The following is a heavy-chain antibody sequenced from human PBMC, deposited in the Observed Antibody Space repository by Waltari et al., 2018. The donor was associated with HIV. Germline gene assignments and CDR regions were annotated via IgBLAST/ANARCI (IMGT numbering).Heavy chain of an antibody. CDR3: ARERGYSGLGAFDI. J-gene: IGHJ3*02. CDR2: IIPIFGTA. D-gene: IGHD5-12*01. Sequence: QVQLVQSGAEVKKPGSSVKVSCKASGGPFSSYAISWVRPAPGQGLEWMGGIIPIFGTANYAQKFQGRVTITADESTSTAYMELSSLRSEDTAVYYCARERGYSGLGAFDIWGQGTMVTVSS. V-gene: IGHV1-69*01. CDR1: GGPFSSYA.